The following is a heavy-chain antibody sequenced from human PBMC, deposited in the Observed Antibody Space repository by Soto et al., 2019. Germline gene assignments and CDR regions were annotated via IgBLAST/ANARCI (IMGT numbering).Heavy chain of an antibody. Sequence: PGGSLRLSYTVSGFTFSAFAMYWVRQAPGKGLEWVALISYDGTNEDYAESVRGRFTISRDNSKNTLYLDMNSLSAEDSAVYFCAKGVVREPAYFDYWGQGTLVTVSS. J-gene: IGHJ4*02. CDR3: AKGVVREPAYFDY. CDR1: GFTFSAFA. CDR2: ISYDGTNE. V-gene: IGHV3-30*18. D-gene: IGHD3-10*01.